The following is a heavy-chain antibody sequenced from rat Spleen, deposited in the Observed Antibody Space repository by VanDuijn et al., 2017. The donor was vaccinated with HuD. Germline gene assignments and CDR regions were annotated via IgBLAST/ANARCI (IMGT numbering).Heavy chain of an antibody. Sequence: EVQLQESGPGLVKPSQSLSLTCSVTGYSITNNYWGWIRKFPGSKMEWMGYINNAGSTKYNPPLQSQISITRDTSKNQFFLQLTSVTTEDTATYYCARSFSYVMDAWGQGASVTVSS. V-gene: IGHV3-1*01. CDR3: ARSFSYVMDA. CDR2: INNAGST. J-gene: IGHJ4*01. CDR1: GYSITNNY.